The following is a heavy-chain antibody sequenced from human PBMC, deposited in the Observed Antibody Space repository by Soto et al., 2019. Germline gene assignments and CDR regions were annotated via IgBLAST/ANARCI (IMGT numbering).Heavy chain of an antibody. Sequence: QITLKESGPALVKPTQTLTLTCSFSGFSLSTNGVGVGWIRQPPGEALEWLALIYWDAYKHFSPSLESRLTITKDTSKNQVVLTMTNMDPVDTATYYCVHKGAGDRILDYWGQGTPVTVSS. D-gene: IGHD3-16*01. V-gene: IGHV2-5*02. CDR3: VHKGAGDRILDY. CDR1: GFSLSTNGVG. CDR2: IYWDAYK. J-gene: IGHJ4*02.